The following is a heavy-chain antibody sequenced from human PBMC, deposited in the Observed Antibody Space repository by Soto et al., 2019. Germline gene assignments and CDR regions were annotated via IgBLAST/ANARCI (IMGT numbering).Heavy chain of an antibody. CDR1: GFTFSSYG. Sequence: QVQLVESGGGVVQPGRSLRLSCAASGFTFSSYGMHWVRQAPGKGLEWVAVISYDGSNKYYADSVKGRFTISRDNSKNTLYLQMNSLRAEDTAVYYCAKERLTVFDYWGQGTLVTVSS. J-gene: IGHJ4*02. V-gene: IGHV3-30*18. CDR3: AKERLTVFDY. D-gene: IGHD3-22*01. CDR2: ISYDGSNK.